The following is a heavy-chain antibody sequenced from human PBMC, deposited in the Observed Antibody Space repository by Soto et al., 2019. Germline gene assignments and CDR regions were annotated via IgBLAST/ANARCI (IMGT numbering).Heavy chain of an antibody. CDR1: GDTFSNYG. V-gene: IGHV1-18*01. J-gene: IGHJ4*02. CDR3: ARGIAPYYFDY. CDR2: ISGYNGNT. D-gene: IGHD6-13*01. Sequence: ASVKVSCKASGDTFSNYGFSWVRQAPGQGLEWMGWISGYNGNTNYAERLQGRVTMTTDTSTSTAYMELSSLRSEDTAVYYCARGIAPYYFDYWGQGTLVTVSS.